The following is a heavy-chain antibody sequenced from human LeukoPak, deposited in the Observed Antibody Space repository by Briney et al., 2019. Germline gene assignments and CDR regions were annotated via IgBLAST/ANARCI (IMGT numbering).Heavy chain of an antibody. CDR3: ARDRVTNIVVVPAAIAYYYGMDV. D-gene: IGHD2-2*01. J-gene: IGHJ6*02. CDR1: GYTFTGYY. Sequence: ASVKVSCMASGYTFTGYYMHWVRQAPGQGLEWMGWISAYNGNTNYAQKLQGRVTMTTDTATSTAYMELRSLRSDDTAVYYCARDRVTNIVVVPAAIAYYYGMDVWGQGTTVTVSS. CDR2: ISAYNGNT. V-gene: IGHV1-18*04.